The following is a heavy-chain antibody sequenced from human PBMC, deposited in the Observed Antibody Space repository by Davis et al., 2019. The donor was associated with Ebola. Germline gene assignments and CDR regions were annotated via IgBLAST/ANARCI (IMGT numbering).Heavy chain of an antibody. CDR3: ARGRRIQLWLRGGDWFDP. CDR2: IIPIFGTA. D-gene: IGHD5-18*01. J-gene: IGHJ5*02. V-gene: IGHV1-69*05. CDR1: GSTFTSYA. Sequence: SVKVSCKASGSTFTSYAINWVRQAPGQGLEWMGGIIPIFGTANYAQKFQGRVTMTRDTSISTVYMELSSLRSEDTAVYYCARGRRIQLWLRGGDWFDPWGQGTLVTVSS.